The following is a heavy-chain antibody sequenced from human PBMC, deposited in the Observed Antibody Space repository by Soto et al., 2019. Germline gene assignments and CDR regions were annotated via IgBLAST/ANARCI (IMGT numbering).Heavy chain of an antibody. CDR1: GFFFNDKW. CDR3: PRGGAMGVDN. D-gene: IGHD1-26*01. J-gene: IGHJ4*02. V-gene: IGHV3-74*01. CDR2: IDGHSGTT. Sequence: PGGSLRLSCTASGFFFNDKWMHWVRQAPGKGLVWVARIDGHSGTTNYADSVRGRFTISRDNAKNTVYLHLNTLTDEDTAVYYCPRGGAMGVDNWGQGTLVTVSS.